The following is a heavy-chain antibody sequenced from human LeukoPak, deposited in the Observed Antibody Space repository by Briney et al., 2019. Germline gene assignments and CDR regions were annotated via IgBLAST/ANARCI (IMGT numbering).Heavy chain of an antibody. Sequence: GESLKISCQGSGYRLNSYWIGWVRQVPGKGLEWTGIIYPGDSDTRYSPSFQGQVTISADKSISTAYLQWISLKASDTAVYYCARHPGSSSGALDIWGQGTMVTVSS. CDR2: IYPGDSDT. CDR1: GYRLNSYW. V-gene: IGHV5-51*01. J-gene: IGHJ3*02. CDR3: ARHPGSSSGALDI. D-gene: IGHD3-22*01.